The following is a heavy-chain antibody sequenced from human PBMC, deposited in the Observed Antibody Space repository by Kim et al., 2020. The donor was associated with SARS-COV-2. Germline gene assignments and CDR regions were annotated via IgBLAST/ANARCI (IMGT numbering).Heavy chain of an antibody. CDR3: ATEGGYDSGFWYYGLDV. D-gene: IGHD5-12*01. V-gene: IGHV3-53*04. J-gene: IGHJ6*02. Sequence: GGSLRLSCEASGFIVSSNYMTWVRQAPGKGLEWVSVIYSGGSTYYADSVKGRFTISRHNSKNTLYLQMNSLRAEDTAVYYCATEGGYDSGFWYYGLDVWGQGTTVTVSS. CDR1: GFIVSSNY. CDR2: IYSGGST.